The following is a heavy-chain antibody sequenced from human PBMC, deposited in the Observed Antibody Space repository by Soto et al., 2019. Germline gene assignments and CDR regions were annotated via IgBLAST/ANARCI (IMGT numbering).Heavy chain of an antibody. D-gene: IGHD3-16*01. Sequence: QITLKESGPTLVKPTQTLTLTCTYSGFSLRTTGVGVGWIRQPPGKALEWLGIIYWNDDKRYSPSLKRRFTLXXDISKSQVVLTMTNMVPVDTGTYYCAHTWALPFDYWGPGTLVIVSS. J-gene: IGHJ4*02. CDR2: IYWNDDK. V-gene: IGHV2-5*01. CDR3: AHTWALPFDY. CDR1: GFSLRTTGVG.